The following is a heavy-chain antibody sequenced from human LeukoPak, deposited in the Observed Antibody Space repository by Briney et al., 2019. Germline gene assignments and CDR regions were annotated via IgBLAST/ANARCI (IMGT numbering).Heavy chain of an antibody. V-gene: IGHV3-33*06. CDR2: IWYDGSNK. Sequence: GRSLRLSCAASGFTFSSYAIHWVRQAPGKGLEWVAIIWYDGSNKYYADSVKGRFTISRDNSKNTLYLQMNSLRAEDTAVYYCAKDRGRSYYYYYGMDVWGQGTTVTVSS. CDR3: AKDRGRSYYYYYGMDV. D-gene: IGHD6-25*01. CDR1: GFTFSSYA. J-gene: IGHJ6*02.